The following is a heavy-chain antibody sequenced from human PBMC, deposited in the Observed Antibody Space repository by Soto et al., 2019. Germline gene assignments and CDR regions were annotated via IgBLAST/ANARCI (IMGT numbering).Heavy chain of an antibody. CDR1: GYTFTSYG. D-gene: IGHD3-3*01. CDR3: ARDFVLRFLEWLYRGPYYYYYGMDV. Sequence: GASVKVSCKASGYTFTSYGISWVRQAPGQGLEWMGWISAYNGNTNYAQKLQGRVTMTTDTSTSTAYMELRSLRSDDTAVYYCARDFVLRFLEWLYRGPYYYYYGMDVWGQGTTVTVSS. CDR2: ISAYNGNT. V-gene: IGHV1-18*04. J-gene: IGHJ6*02.